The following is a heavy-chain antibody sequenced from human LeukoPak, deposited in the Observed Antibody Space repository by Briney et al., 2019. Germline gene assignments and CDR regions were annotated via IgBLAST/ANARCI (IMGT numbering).Heavy chain of an antibody. Sequence: ASVKVSCKAFGYTFTSYGISWVRQAPGQGLEWMGWISAYNGNTNYAQQLQGRVTMTTDTSTSTAYMELRSLRSDDTAVYYCARAERSYYYMDVWGKGTTVTISS. CDR2: ISAYNGNT. V-gene: IGHV1-18*01. J-gene: IGHJ6*03. D-gene: IGHD1-1*01. CDR3: ARAERSYYYMDV. CDR1: GYTFTSYG.